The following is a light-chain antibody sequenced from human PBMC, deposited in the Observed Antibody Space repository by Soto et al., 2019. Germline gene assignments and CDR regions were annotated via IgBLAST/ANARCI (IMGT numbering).Light chain of an antibody. J-gene: IGLJ1*01. V-gene: IGLV2-14*01. CDR1: SSDVGSCDY. CDR3: CSYATSSTFV. CDR2: EVS. Sequence: SALRLPSSVAGSTGQSTTISCTGTSSDVGSCDYVSWYQHHAGKAPKLMIYEVSIRPSGVSNRFSASKYGNTASLTISGLKDEDEADYYCCSYATSSTFVFGTGTKGTV.